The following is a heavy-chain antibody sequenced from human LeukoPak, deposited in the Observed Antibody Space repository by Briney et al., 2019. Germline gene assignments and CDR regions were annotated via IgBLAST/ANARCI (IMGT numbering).Heavy chain of an antibody. Sequence: GASVKVSCKASGYTFTSYYMHWVRQAPGQGLEWMGIINPSGGSTSYAQKFQGRVTMTRDTSISTAYMELSRLRSDDTAVYYCARGPKYYYGSGSYYNDWGQGTLVTVSS. D-gene: IGHD3-10*01. CDR3: ARGPKYYYGSGSYYND. CDR2: INPSGGST. V-gene: IGHV1-46*01. J-gene: IGHJ4*02. CDR1: GYTFTSYY.